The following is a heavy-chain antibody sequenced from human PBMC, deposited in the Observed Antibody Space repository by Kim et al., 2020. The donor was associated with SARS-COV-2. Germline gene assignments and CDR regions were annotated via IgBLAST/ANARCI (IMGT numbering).Heavy chain of an antibody. D-gene: IGHD3-22*01. J-gene: IGHJ3*02. CDR3: AGVVVVVTPGDAFDI. Sequence: QKFQGRVTMTEETSTDTAYMELSSLRSEDTAVYYCAGVVVVVTPGDAFDIWGQGTMVTVSS. V-gene: IGHV1-24*01.